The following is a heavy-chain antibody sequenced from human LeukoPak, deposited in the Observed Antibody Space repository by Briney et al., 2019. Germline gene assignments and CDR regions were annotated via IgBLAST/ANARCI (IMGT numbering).Heavy chain of an antibody. J-gene: IGHJ6*03. CDR2: ISAYNGNT. Sequence: GASVKVSCKASGYTFTSYGISWVRQAPGQVLEWMGWISAYNGNTNYAQKLQGRVTMTTDTSTSTAYMELRSLRSDGTAVYYCARVPPPYSSGWYHYYMDVWGKGTTVTISS. CDR3: ARVPPPYSSGWYHYYMDV. V-gene: IGHV1-18*01. D-gene: IGHD6-19*01. CDR1: GYTFTSYG.